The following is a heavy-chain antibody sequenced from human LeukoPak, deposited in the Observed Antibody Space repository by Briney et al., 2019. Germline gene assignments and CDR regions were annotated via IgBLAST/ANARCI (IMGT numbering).Heavy chain of an antibody. V-gene: IGHV3-7*01. CDR3: ARDQGYCTSATCRGDAFDV. CDR1: GFTFTTYW. J-gene: IGHJ3*01. D-gene: IGHD2-2*01. Sequence: PGGSLRLSCAASGFTFTTYWMTWVRQAPGKGLEWVAKIKQDGGEKYYVDSVKGRFTISRDNAKNPLSLQMNSLRAEDTAVYYCARDQGYCTSATCRGDAFDVWGQGSMVSVSS. CDR2: IKQDGGEK.